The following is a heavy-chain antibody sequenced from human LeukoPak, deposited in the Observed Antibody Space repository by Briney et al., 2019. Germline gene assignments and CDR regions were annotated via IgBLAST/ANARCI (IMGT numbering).Heavy chain of an antibody. CDR3: AKDCRDGSGSSSCYYGMDV. V-gene: IGHV3-23*01. D-gene: IGHD6-13*01. Sequence: GGSLRLSCAASGFTFSSYAMSWVRQAPGKGLEWVSAISGSGGSTYYADSVKGRFTISRDNSKNTLYLQMNGLRAEDTAVYYCAKDCRDGSGSSSCYYGMDVWGQGTTVTVSS. CDR1: GFTFSSYA. CDR2: ISGSGGST. J-gene: IGHJ6*02.